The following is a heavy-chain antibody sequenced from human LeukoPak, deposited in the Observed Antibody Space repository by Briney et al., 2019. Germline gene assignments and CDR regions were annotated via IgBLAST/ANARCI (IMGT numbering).Heavy chain of an antibody. CDR3: ARGKIWSPVYFSY. D-gene: IGHD3-10*01. Sequence: SETLSLTCTVSGGSISSGSYYWSWIRQPAGKGLEWIGRIYTSGSTNYNPSLKSRVTISVDTSKNQFSLKLSPVTAADTAVYYCARGKIWSPVYFSYWGQGILVTVSS. V-gene: IGHV4-61*02. CDR2: IYTSGST. CDR1: GGSISSGSYY. J-gene: IGHJ4*02.